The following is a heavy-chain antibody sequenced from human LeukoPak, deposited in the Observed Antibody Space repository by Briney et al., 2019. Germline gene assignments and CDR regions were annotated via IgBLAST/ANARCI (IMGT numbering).Heavy chain of an antibody. J-gene: IGHJ4*02. D-gene: IGHD3-3*01. CDR1: GGSISPYF. CDR3: AREGVVKGYFDY. CDR2: IYYRGST. Sequence: SETLSLTCTVSGGSISPYFWSWIRQPPGKGLEWIGYIYYRGSTNYNPSLKSRVTISLDTSKDQFSLKLSSVTAADTAVYYCAREGVVKGYFDYWGQGTLVTVFS. V-gene: IGHV4-59*01.